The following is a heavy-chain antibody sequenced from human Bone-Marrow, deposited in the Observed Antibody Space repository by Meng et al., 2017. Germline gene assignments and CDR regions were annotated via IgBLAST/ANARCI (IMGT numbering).Heavy chain of an antibody. CDR2: INHSGST. CDR1: VGSFIGYS. D-gene: IGHD3-22*01. CDR3: ARVGVVVITPNWFDP. Sequence: HVHLTGGVQACFNLSQPLSSRCAVYVGSFIGYSWSWIRQPPGKGLEWIGEINHSGSTNYNPSLKSRVTISVDTSKNQFSLKLSSVTAADTAVYYCARVGVVVITPNWFDPWGQGTLVTVSS. J-gene: IGHJ5*02. V-gene: IGHV4-34*01.